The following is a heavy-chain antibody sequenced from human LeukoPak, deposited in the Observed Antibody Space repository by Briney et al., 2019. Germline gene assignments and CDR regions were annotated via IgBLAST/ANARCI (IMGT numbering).Heavy chain of an antibody. V-gene: IGHV4-59*08. CDR1: GGSISDYY. J-gene: IGHJ1*01. Sequence: SETLSLTCTVSGGSISDYYWSWIRQPPGKGLKWIGIIYYPGSTNYNPSLKSRVTISVDTSKNQFSLKLSSVTAADTAVYYCATMDYDILTGYPVGCFQHWGQGTLVTVSS. D-gene: IGHD3-9*01. CDR3: ATMDYDILTGYPVGCFQH. CDR2: IYYPGST.